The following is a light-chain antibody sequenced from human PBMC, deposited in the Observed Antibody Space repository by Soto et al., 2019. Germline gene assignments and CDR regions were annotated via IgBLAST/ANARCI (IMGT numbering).Light chain of an antibody. Sequence: DIQMTQSPSTLSASVGDRVTITCRASQSISSWLAWYQQKPGKAPKLLIYDASSLESGVPSRFSGSGSGTECTLTISSLQPYDFATYYCQQYNSYPWTFGQGTKVEIK. CDR2: DAS. CDR1: QSISSW. V-gene: IGKV1-5*01. J-gene: IGKJ1*01. CDR3: QQYNSYPWT.